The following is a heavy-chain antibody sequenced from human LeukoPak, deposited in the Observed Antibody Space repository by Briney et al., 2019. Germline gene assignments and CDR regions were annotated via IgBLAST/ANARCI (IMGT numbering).Heavy chain of an antibody. CDR3: AREGGFYRPLDY. CDR1: GGSVINTNW. CDR2: VHLDGRT. J-gene: IGHJ4*02. D-gene: IGHD3-3*01. V-gene: IGHV4-4*02. Sequence: SGTLSLTCGVSGGSVINTNWWTWVRQPPGKGLEWIGEVHLDGRTNYNPSLESRLTMTVDVSENQVSLKLTSVTAADTAVYYCAREGGFYRPLDYSGQGTLVTVSS.